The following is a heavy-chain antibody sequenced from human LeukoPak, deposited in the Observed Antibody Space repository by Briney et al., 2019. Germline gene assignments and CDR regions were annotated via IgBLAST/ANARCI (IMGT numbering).Heavy chain of an antibody. J-gene: IGHJ6*03. CDR2: ISSSSSYI. D-gene: IGHD3-10*01. CDR3: ARAMVRGVGDYYYYMDV. CDR1: GFTFGSYS. Sequence: GGSLRLSCAASGFTFGSYSMNWVRQAPGKGLEWVSSISSSSSYIYYADSVKGRFTISRDNAKNSLYLQMNSLRAEDTAVYYCARAMVRGVGDYYYYMDVWGKGTTVTISS. V-gene: IGHV3-21*01.